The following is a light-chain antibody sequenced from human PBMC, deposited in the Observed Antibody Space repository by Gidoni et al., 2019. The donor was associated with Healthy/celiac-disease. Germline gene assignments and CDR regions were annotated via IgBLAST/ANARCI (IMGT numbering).Light chain of an antibody. Sequence: QSALTQPASVSGSPGQSITISCTGTSSDVGGYNYVSWYQQHPGKAPKLMIYDVSNRPSGVSNRFSGSNSGNPASLTISGLQAEDEADYYCSSYTSSSTLEVFGGGTKLTVL. CDR3: SSYTSSSTLEV. CDR2: DVS. V-gene: IGLV2-14*01. CDR1: SSDVGGYNY. J-gene: IGLJ2*01.